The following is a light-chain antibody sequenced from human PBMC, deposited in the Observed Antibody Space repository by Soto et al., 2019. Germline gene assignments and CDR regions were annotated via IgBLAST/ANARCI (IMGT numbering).Light chain of an antibody. CDR3: QQYNTLPRT. Sequence: ETVMTQSPATLSVSPGEGAILSCRASQSVSSNLVWYQHRPGQAPRLLIYGASTRATDIPARFSGSGSGTEFTLTISSLQSEDYAVYYCQQYNTLPRTFGGGTKVDIK. V-gene: IGKV3-15*01. CDR2: GAS. J-gene: IGKJ4*01. CDR1: QSVSSN.